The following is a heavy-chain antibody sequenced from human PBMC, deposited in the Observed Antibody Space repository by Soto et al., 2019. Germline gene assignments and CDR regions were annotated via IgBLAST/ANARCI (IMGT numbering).Heavy chain of an antibody. V-gene: IGHV4-39*01. CDR1: GGSISSSSYY. Sequence: SETLSLTCTVSGGSISSSSYYWGWIRQPPGKGLEWIGSIYYSGSTYYNPSLKSRVTISVDTSKNQFSLKLSSVTAADTAVYYCAKTLYGSGSYSIFDPWGQGTLVTVSS. CDR3: AKTLYGSGSYSIFDP. D-gene: IGHD3-10*01. J-gene: IGHJ5*02. CDR2: IYYSGST.